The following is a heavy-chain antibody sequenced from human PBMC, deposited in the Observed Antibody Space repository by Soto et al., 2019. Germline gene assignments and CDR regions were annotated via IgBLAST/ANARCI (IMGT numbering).Heavy chain of an antibody. D-gene: IGHD1-26*01. J-gene: IGHJ4*02. CDR3: ARLVGSSYFDF. V-gene: IGHV6-1*01. Sequence: SHTLSLTCAISGDSVANNGATWTLIRQSPSRGLEWLGRTYYRSKWNFDYAVSVKSRIIINPDTSKNHFSLQLNSVTPEDTAVYYCARLVGSSYFDFWGQGTPVTVSS. CDR1: GDSVANNGAT. CDR2: TYYRSKWNF.